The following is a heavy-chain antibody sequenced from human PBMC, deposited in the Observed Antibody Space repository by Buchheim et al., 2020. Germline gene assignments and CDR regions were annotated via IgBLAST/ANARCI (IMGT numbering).Heavy chain of an antibody. CDR3: AREPYLYYHYYGMDV. CDR2: ISSSATTK. J-gene: IGHJ6*02. CDR1: GFTFSSYE. Sequence: EVQLVESGGGLVQPGGSLRLSCEASGFTFSSYEMNWVRQAPGKGLEWVSYISSSATTKYYADSVKGRFTISRDNAKSSLSLQMNSLRAEDTAVYYCAREPYLYYHYYGMDVWGQGTT. V-gene: IGHV3-48*03. D-gene: IGHD2-2*02.